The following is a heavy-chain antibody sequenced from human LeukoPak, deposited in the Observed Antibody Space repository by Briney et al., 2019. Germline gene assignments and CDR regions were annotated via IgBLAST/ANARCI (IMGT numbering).Heavy chain of an antibody. CDR2: IIPIFGTA. D-gene: IGHD2-8*01. CDR3: ARVVWGAENAFDI. J-gene: IGHJ3*02. V-gene: IGHV1-69*13. Sequence: WASVKVSCKASGGTFSSYAISWVRQAPGQGLEWMGGIIPIFGTANYAQKFQGRVTITADESTSTAYMELSSLRSEDTAVYYCARVVWGAENAFDIWGQGTMVTVSS. CDR1: GGTFSSYA.